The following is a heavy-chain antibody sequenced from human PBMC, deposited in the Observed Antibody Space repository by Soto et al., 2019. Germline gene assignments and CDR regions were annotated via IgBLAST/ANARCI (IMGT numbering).Heavy chain of an antibody. Sequence: XGTLSLTCTVSGASISGYYWSWIRKSAGKGLEWIGRIYATGTTDYNPSLKSRVMMSVDTSKKQFSLKLRSVTAADTAVYYCVRDGTKTLRDWFDPWGQGISVTVSS. D-gene: IGHD1-1*01. CDR2: IYATGTT. CDR3: VRDGTKTLRDWFDP. V-gene: IGHV4-4*07. CDR1: GASISGYY. J-gene: IGHJ5*02.